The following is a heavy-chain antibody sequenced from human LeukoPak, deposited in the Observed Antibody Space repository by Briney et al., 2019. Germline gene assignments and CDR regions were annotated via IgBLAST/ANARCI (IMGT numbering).Heavy chain of an antibody. CDR1: GGSISSYY. CDR2: IYTSGST. CDR3: ARDRTVRLSSWYPLPRWGMDV. V-gene: IGHV4-4*07. J-gene: IGHJ6*02. D-gene: IGHD6-13*01. Sequence: SETLSLTCTVSGGSISSYYWSWIRQPAGKGLEWIGRIYTSGSTYYNPSLKSRVTMSVDTSKNQFSLKLTSVTAADTAVYYCARDRTVRLSSWYPLPRWGMDVWGQGTTVTVSS.